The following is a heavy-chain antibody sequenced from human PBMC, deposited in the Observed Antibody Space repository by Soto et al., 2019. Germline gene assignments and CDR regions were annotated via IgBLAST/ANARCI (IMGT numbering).Heavy chain of an antibody. CDR1: GGSISSGGYY. CDR2: IYYSGST. CDR3: AGGHRGGENWFDP. J-gene: IGHJ5*02. D-gene: IGHD3-16*01. Sequence: SETLSLTCTVSGGSISSGGYYWSWIRQHPGKGLEWIGYIYYSGSTYYNPSLKSRVTISVDTSKNQFSLKLSSVTAADTAVYYCAGGHRGGENWFDPWGQGTLVTVSS. V-gene: IGHV4-31*03.